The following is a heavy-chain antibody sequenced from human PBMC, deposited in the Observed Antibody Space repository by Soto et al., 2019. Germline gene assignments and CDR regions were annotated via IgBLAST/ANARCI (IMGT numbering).Heavy chain of an antibody. D-gene: IGHD3-16*02. CDR3: ARGIYQKYGMDV. CDR2: INTDGSST. J-gene: IGHJ6*02. Sequence: EVQLVESGGGLVQPGGSLRLSCAASEFTFNNYWIHWVRQVPGKGLVWVSRINTDGSSTDYADSVKGRFTISRDNAENTAYLQMNILRGEDTALYYCARGIYQKYGMDVCVQGTTVTVSS. CDR1: EFTFNNYW. V-gene: IGHV3-74*01.